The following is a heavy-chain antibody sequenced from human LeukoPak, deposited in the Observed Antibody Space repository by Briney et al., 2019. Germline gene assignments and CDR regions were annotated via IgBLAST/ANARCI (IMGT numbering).Heavy chain of an antibody. Sequence: SSETLSLTCAVYGGSFSGYYWSWIRQPPGKGLEWIGEINHSGSTNYNPSLKSRVTISVDTSKNQFSLKLSSVTAADTAVYYCASRPSYYDSSGNYFDYWGQGTLVTVSS. CDR2: INHSGST. V-gene: IGHV4-34*01. J-gene: IGHJ4*02. CDR3: ASRPSYYDSSGNYFDY. D-gene: IGHD3-22*01. CDR1: GGSFSGYY.